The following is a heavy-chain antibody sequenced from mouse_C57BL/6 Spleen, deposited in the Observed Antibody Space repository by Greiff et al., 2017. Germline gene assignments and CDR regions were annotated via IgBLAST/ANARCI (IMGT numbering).Heavy chain of an antibody. D-gene: IGHD2-2*01. Sequence: VQLQQSGAELAKPGASVKMSCKASGYTFTSYWMHWVKQRPGQGLEWIGDINPSSGYTKYNQKFKGKATLTADKSSSTAYMQLSSLTYADSAVYYYARGVGYHWALDDWGQGTSVTVSS. CDR2: INPSSGYT. V-gene: IGHV1-7*01. J-gene: IGHJ4*01. CDR3: ARGVGYHWALDD. CDR1: GYTFTSYW.